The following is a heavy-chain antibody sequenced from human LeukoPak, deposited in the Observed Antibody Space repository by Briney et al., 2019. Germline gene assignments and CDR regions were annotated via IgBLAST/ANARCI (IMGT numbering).Heavy chain of an antibody. Sequence: ASVKVSCKASGYTFTGYYIHWVRQAPGQGLEWMGWINPNSGGTNHPQKFQGRVTMTRDTSISTAYMELSRLRSDDTAVYYCARGGIPIHYYMDVWGKGTTVTISS. J-gene: IGHJ6*03. V-gene: IGHV1-2*02. D-gene: IGHD2-2*02. CDR2: INPNSGGT. CDR3: ARGGIPIHYYMDV. CDR1: GYTFTGYY.